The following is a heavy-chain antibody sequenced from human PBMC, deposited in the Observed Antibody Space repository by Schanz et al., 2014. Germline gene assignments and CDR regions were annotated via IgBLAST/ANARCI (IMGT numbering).Heavy chain of an antibody. D-gene: IGHD6-13*01. Sequence: QVQLQQWGAGLLKPSETLSLSCAVYSGSFSGYYWSWIRQPPGKGLEWIGEINHSGSTNYNPSLKTRLTRPVAPPKNQSSLKSSSVPAADTAVYYCARGPDSTSADVTRGRRRYYFDYWGQGTLVTVSS. V-gene: IGHV4-34*01. J-gene: IGHJ4*02. CDR3: ARGPDSTSADVTRGRRRYYFDY. CDR2: INHSGST. CDR1: SGSFSGYY.